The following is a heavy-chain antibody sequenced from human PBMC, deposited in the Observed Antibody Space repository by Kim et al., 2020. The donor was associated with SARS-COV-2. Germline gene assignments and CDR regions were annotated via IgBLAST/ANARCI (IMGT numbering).Heavy chain of an antibody. J-gene: IGHJ6*02. D-gene: IGHD2-21*02. V-gene: IGHV5-51*01. CDR1: GYSFTSYW. CDR3: ARFYRSMVTAIKRGYYYYGMDV. CDR2: IYPGDSDT. Sequence: GESLKISCKGSGYSFTSYWIGWVRQMPGKGLEWMGIIYPGDSDTRYSPSFQGQVTISADKSISTAYLQWSSLKASDTAMYYCARFYRSMVTAIKRGYYYYGMDVWGQGTTVTVSS.